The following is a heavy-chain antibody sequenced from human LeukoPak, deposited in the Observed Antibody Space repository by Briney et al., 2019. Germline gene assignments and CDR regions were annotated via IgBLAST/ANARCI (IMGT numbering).Heavy chain of an antibody. V-gene: IGHV5-51*01. J-gene: IGHJ3*02. CDR1: GYSFTSYW. Sequence: GESLKISCKGSGYSFTSYWIGWVRQMPGKGLEWMGIIYPGDSDTRYSPSFQGQVTISADKSITTAFLRWSSLKASDTAMYYCARHRSAGNLDAFDIWGQGTMVTVSS. CDR2: IYPGDSDT. CDR3: ARHRSAGNLDAFDI. D-gene: IGHD1-26*01.